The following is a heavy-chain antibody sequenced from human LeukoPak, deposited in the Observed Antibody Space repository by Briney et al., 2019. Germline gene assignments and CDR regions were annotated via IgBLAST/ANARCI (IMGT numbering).Heavy chain of an antibody. J-gene: IGHJ4*02. D-gene: IGHD5-18*01. CDR3: ARDSYGSDY. Sequence: ASVKVSCKASGYTFSSYHVHWVRQAPGQGLEWMGKITPSDGSTTYAQNFQDRVIMTRDTSSSTVYMQLSSLRSDDTAVYYCARDSYGSDYWGQGTLVTVSS. CDR2: ITPSDGST. V-gene: IGHV1-46*01. CDR1: GYTFSSYH.